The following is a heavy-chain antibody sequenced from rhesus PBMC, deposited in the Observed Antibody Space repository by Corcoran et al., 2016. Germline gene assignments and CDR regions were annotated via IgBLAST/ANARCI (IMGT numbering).Heavy chain of an antibody. CDR3: AKALPTYYNFWTGPFDF. D-gene: IGHD3-3*01. V-gene: IGHV3-103*01. CDR2: INSGGGST. CDR1: GFTFSSYG. J-gene: IGHJ3*01. Sequence: EVQLVESGGGLAKPGGSLRLSCAASGFTFSSYGMSWVRQAPGKGLEWVSAINSGGGSTYYADSVKRRFTISRDNSKNALSLQMNSLRAEDTAVYYCAKALPTYYNFWTGPFDFWGQGLRVTVSS.